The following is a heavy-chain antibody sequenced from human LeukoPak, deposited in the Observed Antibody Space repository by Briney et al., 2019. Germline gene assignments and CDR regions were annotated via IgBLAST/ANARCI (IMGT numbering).Heavy chain of an antibody. CDR3: ARGGGFCTGTSCYTGY. V-gene: IGHV3-48*02. CDR1: GFTFSSYT. Sequence: PGGSLRLSCSASGFTFSSYTMNWVRQAPGKGLEWVSYISTSSGSIYYADSVKGRFTISRDNAKNSLYLQMNSLRDDDTAVYYCARGGGFCTGTSCYTGYWGQGTLVTVSS. J-gene: IGHJ4*02. D-gene: IGHD2-2*02. CDR2: ISTSSGSI.